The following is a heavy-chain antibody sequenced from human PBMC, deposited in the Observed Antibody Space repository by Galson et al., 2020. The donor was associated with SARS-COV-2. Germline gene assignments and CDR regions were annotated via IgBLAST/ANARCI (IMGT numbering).Heavy chain of an antibody. J-gene: IGHJ6*02. CDR2: ISSSSSYI. Sequence: GGSLRLSCAASGFTFSSYSMNWVRQAPGKGLEWVSSISSSSSYIYYADSVKGRFTISRDNAKNSLYLQMNSLRAEDTAVYYCARDFMITFWGVIPDYYYYYGMDVWGQGTTVTVSS. D-gene: IGHD3-16*02. CDR3: ARDFMITFWGVIPDYYYYYGMDV. V-gene: IGHV3-21*01. CDR1: GFTFSSYS.